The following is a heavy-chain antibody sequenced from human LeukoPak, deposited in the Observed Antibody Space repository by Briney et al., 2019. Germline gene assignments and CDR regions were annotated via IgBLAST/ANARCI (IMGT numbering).Heavy chain of an antibody. CDR3: ARGAVDSRFDY. J-gene: IGHJ4*02. Sequence: SETLSLTCAVYGGSFSGYYWSWIRQPPGKGLEWIGEINHSGSTNYNPSLKSRVTISVETSKNQCSLKLSSVTAADTAVYYFARGAVDSRFDYWGQGTLVTVSS. V-gene: IGHV4-34*01. CDR1: GGSFSGYY. D-gene: IGHD3/OR15-3a*01. CDR2: INHSGST.